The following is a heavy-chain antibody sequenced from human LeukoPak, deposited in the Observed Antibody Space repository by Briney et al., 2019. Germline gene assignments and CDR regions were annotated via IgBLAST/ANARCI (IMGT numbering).Heavy chain of an antibody. CDR1: GFTFSNYW. CDR2: ITGSSSTI. D-gene: IGHD3-22*01. Sequence: GGSLRLSCAASGFTFSNYWLHWVRQAPGKGLEWISYITGSSSTIYYADSVKGRFTVSRDNAKNSLYLQMNSLRDEDTAVYYCARSSGHLDYWGQGTLVTVSS. CDR3: ARSSGHLDY. J-gene: IGHJ4*02. V-gene: IGHV3-48*02.